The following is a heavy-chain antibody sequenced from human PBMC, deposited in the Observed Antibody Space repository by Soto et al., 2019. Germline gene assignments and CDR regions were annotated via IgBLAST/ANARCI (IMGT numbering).Heavy chain of an antibody. J-gene: IGHJ6*02. D-gene: IGHD5-12*01. V-gene: IGHV1-69*12. Sequence: QVQLVQSGAEVKKPGSSVKVSCKASGGTFSSYAISWVRQAPGQGLEWMGGIIPIFGTAHYAQKFQGRVTITADESPSTAYMELSSLRSEDTAVYYCASSVATYYYYGMDVWGQGTTVTFSS. CDR1: GGTFSSYA. CDR2: IIPIFGTA. CDR3: ASSVATYYYYGMDV.